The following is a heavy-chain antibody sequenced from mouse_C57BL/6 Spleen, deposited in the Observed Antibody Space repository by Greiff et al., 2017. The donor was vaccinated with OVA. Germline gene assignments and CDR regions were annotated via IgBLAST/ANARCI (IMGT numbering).Heavy chain of an antibody. CDR1: GYTFTDYY. Sequence: EVQLQQSGPELVKPGASVKISCKASGYTFTDYYMNWVKQSHGKSLEWIGDINPNNGGTSYNQKFKGKATLTVDKSSSTAYMELRSLTSEDSAVYYCARGEYYGSSPHYYAMDYWGQGTSVTVSS. J-gene: IGHJ4*01. CDR2: INPNNGGT. V-gene: IGHV1-26*01. CDR3: ARGEYYGSSPHYYAMDY. D-gene: IGHD1-1*01.